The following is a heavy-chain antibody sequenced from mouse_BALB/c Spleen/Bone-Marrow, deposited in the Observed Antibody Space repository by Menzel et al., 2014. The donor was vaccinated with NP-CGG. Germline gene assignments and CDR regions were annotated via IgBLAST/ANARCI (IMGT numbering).Heavy chain of an antibody. CDR2: IDPANGYT. Sequence: VQLQPSGAELVKPGASVKLSCTASGFNINYTHMHWVKQRPEQGLEWIGRIDPANGYTKYDPKFQGKATITADTSSNTAYLQLSSRRSEDTAVYYCAGDGAYGGQGTLVTVSA. D-gene: IGHD3-3*01. CDR3: AGDGAY. V-gene: IGHV14-3*02. J-gene: IGHJ3*01. CDR1: GFNINYTH.